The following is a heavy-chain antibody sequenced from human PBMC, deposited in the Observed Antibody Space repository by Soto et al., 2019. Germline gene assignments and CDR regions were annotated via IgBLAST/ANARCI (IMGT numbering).Heavy chain of an antibody. CDR3: ARDYSNYGFDY. J-gene: IGHJ4*02. Sequence: KPSETLSLTCPVSGGSVSSGSYYWSWIRQPPGKGLEWIGYIYYRRSTNYNPSLKSRVTITVDTSKNQFSLKLRSVTAADTAVYYCARDYSNYGFDYWGQGTLVTVSS. CDR2: IYYRRST. V-gene: IGHV4-61*01. D-gene: IGHD4-4*01. CDR1: GGSVSSGSYY.